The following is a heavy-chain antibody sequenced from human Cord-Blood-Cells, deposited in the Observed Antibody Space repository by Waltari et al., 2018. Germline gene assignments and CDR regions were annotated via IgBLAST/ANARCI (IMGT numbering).Heavy chain of an antibody. Sequence: QVQLVESGGGVVQPGRSLRLSCAASGFTFSSYGMPWVRQAPGKGLEWVAVISYDGSNKYYADSVKGRFTISRDNSKNTLYLQMNSLRAEDAAVYYCSTGENYFDYWGQGTLVTVSS. V-gene: IGHV3-30*03. J-gene: IGHJ4*02. CDR2: ISYDGSNK. CDR1: GFTFSSYG. CDR3: STGENYFDY. D-gene: IGHD7-27*01.